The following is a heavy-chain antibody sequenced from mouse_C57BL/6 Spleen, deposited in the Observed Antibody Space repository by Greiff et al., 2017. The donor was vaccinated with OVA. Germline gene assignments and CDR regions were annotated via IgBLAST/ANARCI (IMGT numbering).Heavy chain of an antibody. CDR3: ARVWDGYYDS. V-gene: IGHV1-59*01. D-gene: IGHD2-3*01. CDR2: IDPSDSYT. CDR1: GYTFTSYW. J-gene: IGHJ4*01. Sequence: QVQLKQSGAELVRPGTSVKLSCKASGYTFTSYWMHWVKQRPGQGLEWIGVIDPSDSYTNYNQKFKGKATLTVDTSSSTAYMQLSSLTSEDSAVYYCARVWDGYYDSWGQGTSVTVSS.